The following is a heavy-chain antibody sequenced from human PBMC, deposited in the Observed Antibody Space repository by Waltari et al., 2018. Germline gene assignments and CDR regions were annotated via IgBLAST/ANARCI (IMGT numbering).Heavy chain of an antibody. V-gene: IGHV3-48*03. CDR3: ARGEGGANEY. CDR2: ISSGASTI. CDR1: GFSFRNYE. J-gene: IGHJ4*01. D-gene: IGHD1-26*01. Sequence: EVQLVESGGGLVQPGGSLRLLVAACGFSFRNYEMNWVRQAPGKGLEWVSYISSGASTIFYADSVKGRFTISRDNAKNSVYLEMNSLRADDTAIYYCARGEGGANEYWGQGTLVTVSS.